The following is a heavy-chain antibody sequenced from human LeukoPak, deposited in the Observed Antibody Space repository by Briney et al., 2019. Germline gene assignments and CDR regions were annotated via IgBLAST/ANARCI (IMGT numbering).Heavy chain of an antibody. J-gene: IGHJ5*02. CDR2: TNHGGLT. Sequence: SETLSLTCAVYGDSFKNYYWTWIRQSPEKGLEWIGETNHGGLTSYNPSLESRLTLLVDTSKNQFSLNLRSVTAADTAVYFCARARAFVWGSYRYIPYYFDPWGQGTLVTVSS. D-gene: IGHD3-16*02. CDR1: GDSFKNYY. V-gene: IGHV4-34*01. CDR3: ARARAFVWGSYRYIPYYFDP.